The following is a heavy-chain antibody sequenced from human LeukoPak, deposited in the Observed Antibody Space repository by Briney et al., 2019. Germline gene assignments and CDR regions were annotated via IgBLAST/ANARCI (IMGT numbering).Heavy chain of an antibody. CDR3: ARDTLDYSNYGSPTHFDY. Sequence: SETLSLTCTVSGGSISSYYWSWIRQPPGKGLEWIGYIYYSGSTNYNPSLKSRVTISVDTSKNQFSLKLSSVTAADTAVYYCARDTLDYSNYGSPTHFDYWGQGTLVTVSS. V-gene: IGHV4-59*01. D-gene: IGHD4-11*01. CDR2: IYYSGST. J-gene: IGHJ4*02. CDR1: GGSISSYY.